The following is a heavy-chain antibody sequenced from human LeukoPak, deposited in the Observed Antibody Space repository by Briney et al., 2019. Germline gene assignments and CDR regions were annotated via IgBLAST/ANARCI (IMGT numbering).Heavy chain of an antibody. CDR3: ARDCSSTSCFVD. D-gene: IGHD2-2*01. CDR1: GYTFSSYA. Sequence: GASVKVSCKGSGYTFSSYAMHWVRQAPGQRLEWMGWINAGNGDTKYSQKFQGRVTITRNTSISTAYMELSSLRSEDTAVYYCARDCSSTSCFVDWGQGTLVTVSS. J-gene: IGHJ4*02. V-gene: IGHV1-3*01. CDR2: INAGNGDT.